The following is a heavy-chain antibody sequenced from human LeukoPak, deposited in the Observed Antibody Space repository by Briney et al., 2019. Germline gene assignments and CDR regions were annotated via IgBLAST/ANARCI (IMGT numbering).Heavy chain of an antibody. Sequence: SQTLSLTCTVSGGSINTPNHYWSWIRQPVGKGLEWIGRIYASGDTNYNPSLQSRVTMSVDTSKNQFSLKLRSVTAANTALYYCARGQWETSNKNSWGQGILVTVSS. CDR3: ARGQWETSNKNS. D-gene: IGHD1-26*01. V-gene: IGHV4-61*02. J-gene: IGHJ5*02. CDR1: GGSINTPNHY. CDR2: IYASGDT.